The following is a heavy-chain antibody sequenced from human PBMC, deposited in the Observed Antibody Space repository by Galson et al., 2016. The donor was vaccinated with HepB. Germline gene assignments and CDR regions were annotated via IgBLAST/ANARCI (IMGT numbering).Heavy chain of an antibody. V-gene: IGHV4-59*01. CDR2: IYYNKGST. CDR1: GSAISSSY. D-gene: IGHD1-1*01. J-gene: IGHJ4*02. Sequence: ETLSLTCTVSGSAISSSYWSWIRQPPGKGLEWIGYIYYNKGSTNYDPSLKSRVTMSVDTSKNHFSLKLSPVTAEDTAVYYCARLPTVGTAHYWGQGILVTVSS. CDR3: ARLPTVGTAHY.